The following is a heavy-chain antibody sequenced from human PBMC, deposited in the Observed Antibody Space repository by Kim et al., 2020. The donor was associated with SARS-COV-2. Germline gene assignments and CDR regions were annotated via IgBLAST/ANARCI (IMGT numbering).Heavy chain of an antibody. CDR2: IYPGDSDT. D-gene: IGHD1-1*01. V-gene: IGHV5-51*01. CDR3: ARGGTRNYYYYYGMDV. CDR1: GYSFTSYW. Sequence: GESLKISCKGSGYSFTSYWIVWVRQMPGKGLEWMGIIYPGDSDTRYSPSFQGQVTISADKSISPAYLQWSSLKASDTAMYYCARGGTRNYYYYYGMDVWGEEATVIVSS. J-gene: IGHJ6*04.